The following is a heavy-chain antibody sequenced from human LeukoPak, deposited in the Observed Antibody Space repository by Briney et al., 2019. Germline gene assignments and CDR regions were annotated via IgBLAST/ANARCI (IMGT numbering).Heavy chain of an antibody. CDR2: INSDGSST. D-gene: IGHD4-17*01. CDR3: ARDMTTVTPYYYYYGMDV. J-gene: IGHJ6*02. V-gene: IGHV3-74*01. CDR1: GFTFSSYW. Sequence: GGSLRLSCAASGFTFSSYWMHWVRQAPGKGLVWVSRINSDGSSTSYADSVKGRFTISRDNAKNTLYLQMNSLRAEDTAVYYCARDMTTVTPYYYYYGMDVSGQGTTVTVSS.